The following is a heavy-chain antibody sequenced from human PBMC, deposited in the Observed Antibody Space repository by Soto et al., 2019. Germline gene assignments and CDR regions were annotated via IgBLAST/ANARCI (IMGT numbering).Heavy chain of an antibody. CDR2: INAGNGNT. CDR1: GYTFTSYA. Sequence: GASVKVSCKASGYTFTSYAMHWVRQAPGERFEWKGWINAGNGNTKYSQKFQGRVTITRDTSASTAYMELSSLRSEDTAVYYCARGHYYDSSGTDFPFDYWGQGTLVTVSS. V-gene: IGHV1-3*01. J-gene: IGHJ4*02. D-gene: IGHD3-22*01. CDR3: ARGHYYDSSGTDFPFDY.